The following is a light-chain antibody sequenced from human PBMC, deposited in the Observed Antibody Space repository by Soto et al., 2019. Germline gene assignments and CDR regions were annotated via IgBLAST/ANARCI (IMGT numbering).Light chain of an antibody. CDR2: STS. Sequence: TQPPPTLSVSPGERATRSCRASQSVSSNLAWDQQKPGQAPRLLLYSTSTRATCNPGRFSCSGSGTEFTLTISSLQSEDFAVYYCQEYHSWPPITFGQGTRLEIK. CDR1: QSVSSN. V-gene: IGKV3-15*01. J-gene: IGKJ5*01. CDR3: QEYHSWPPIT.